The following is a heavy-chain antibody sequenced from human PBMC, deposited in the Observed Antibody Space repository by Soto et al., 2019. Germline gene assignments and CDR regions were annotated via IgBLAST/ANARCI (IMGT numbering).Heavy chain of an antibody. CDR1: GGPFNNHA. J-gene: IGHJ3*02. CDR3: AGDYGEIDAFDS. Sequence: QVQLVQSGAEGKKPGSSVKVSCKTSGGPFNNHAINWVRQAPGQGLEWVGLVIPTLATADYAQKFQGRVTMTADEVTNTAYMELSSLRSDDTGVYYCAGDYGEIDAFDSWGQGTLVTVSS. V-gene: IGHV1-69*01. CDR2: VIPTLATA. D-gene: IGHD4-17*01.